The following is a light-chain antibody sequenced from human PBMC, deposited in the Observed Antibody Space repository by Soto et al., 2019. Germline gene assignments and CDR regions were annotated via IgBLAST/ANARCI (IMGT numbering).Light chain of an antibody. Sequence: DIQVTQSPSSLSASVGDRVIITCRASQTINSYLNWYQQKPGEAPKLLIYTASNLASGVPSRFSGSGSGTVFTLSISSLQPGDFATYFCHQTYTIPQTFGQGTKVEI. J-gene: IGKJ1*01. CDR3: HQTYTIPQT. CDR2: TAS. CDR1: QTINSY. V-gene: IGKV1-39*01.